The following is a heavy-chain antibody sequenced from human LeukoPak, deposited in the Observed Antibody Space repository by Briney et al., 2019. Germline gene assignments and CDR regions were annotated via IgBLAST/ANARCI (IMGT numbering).Heavy chain of an antibody. Sequence: GESLKISCKGSGYSFTSYWIGWVRQMPGKGLKWMGIIYPGDSDTRYSPSFQGQVTISADKSISTAYLQWSSLKASDTAMYYCARHGNNHYYHSNTGDYWGQGTLVTVSS. J-gene: IGHJ4*02. CDR2: IYPGDSDT. D-gene: IGHD3-22*01. V-gene: IGHV5-51*01. CDR1: GYSFTSYW. CDR3: ARHGNNHYYHSNTGDY.